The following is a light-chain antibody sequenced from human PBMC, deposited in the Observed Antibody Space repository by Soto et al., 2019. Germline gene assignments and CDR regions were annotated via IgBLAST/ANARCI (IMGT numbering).Light chain of an antibody. V-gene: IGKV1-5*03. CDR2: KAS. CDR1: QSISSW. CDR3: QQYNDYPWT. Sequence: DIQMTQSTSTLSASVGDRVTITCRASQSISSWLAWYQQKPGKAPKLLIYKASSLESGVPSWFSGSGSGTEFTLTLSSRQPDDFATYYRQQYNDYPWTFGQGTKVEIK. J-gene: IGKJ1*01.